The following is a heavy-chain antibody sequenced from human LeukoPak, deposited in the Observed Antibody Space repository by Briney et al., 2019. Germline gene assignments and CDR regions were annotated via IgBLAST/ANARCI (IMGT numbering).Heavy chain of an antibody. CDR3: ARDRPNYYGSDGHYYRRDGDY. V-gene: IGHV3-23*01. Sequence: GGSLRLSCAASGFTFSIYAMSWVRQAPGEGLQWVSSITSRGESTWYVDSVKGRFTITRDNSAYTLYRQLHSLRAEDTAVYYYARDRPNYYGSDGHYYRRDGDYWGRGTLVSVSS. D-gene: IGHD3-22*01. CDR2: ITSRGEST. J-gene: IGHJ4*02. CDR1: GFTFSIYA.